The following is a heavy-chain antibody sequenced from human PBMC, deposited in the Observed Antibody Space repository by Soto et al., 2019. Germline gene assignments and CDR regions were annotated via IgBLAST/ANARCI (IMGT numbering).Heavy chain of an antibody. CDR2: VYYTGST. CDR3: ARSVAVPGAHIDY. Sequence: SETLSLTCSVAGGSISGSYWSWIRQSPGKGLEWLGYVYYTGSTNYSPSLRSRVSISVDTSKNEFSLRLSSVTATDPAVYFCARSVAVPGAHIDYWGQGTQVTVSS. J-gene: IGHJ4*02. D-gene: IGHD2-8*02. CDR1: GGSISGSY. V-gene: IGHV4-59*01.